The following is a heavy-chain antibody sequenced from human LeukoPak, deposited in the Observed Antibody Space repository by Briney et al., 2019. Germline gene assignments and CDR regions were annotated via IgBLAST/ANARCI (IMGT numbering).Heavy chain of an antibody. CDR3: ARAVGTSRNFFDY. CDR1: GYSISSGFY. Sequence: SETLSLTCTVSGYSISSGFYWGWIRQPPGKGLECIGSIYHSGSTYYNPSLKSRVPISVDTSKNQSSLNLSSVTAADTAMYYCARAVGTSRNFFDYWGQGTLVTVSS. V-gene: IGHV4-38-2*02. J-gene: IGHJ4*02. CDR2: IYHSGST. D-gene: IGHD4-23*01.